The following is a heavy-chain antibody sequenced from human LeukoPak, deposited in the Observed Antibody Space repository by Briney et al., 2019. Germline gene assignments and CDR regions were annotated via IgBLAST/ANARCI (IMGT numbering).Heavy chain of an antibody. J-gene: IGHJ4*02. Sequence: GGSLRLSCAASGFTFSSYAMSWVRQAPGKGLEWVSAISGSGGSTYYADSVKGRFTISRDNSKNTLYLQMNSLRAEDTAVYYCARDDEYSSSSVGGYWGQGTLVTVSS. V-gene: IGHV3-23*01. CDR1: GFTFSSYA. CDR2: ISGSGGST. D-gene: IGHD6-6*01. CDR3: ARDDEYSSSSVGGY.